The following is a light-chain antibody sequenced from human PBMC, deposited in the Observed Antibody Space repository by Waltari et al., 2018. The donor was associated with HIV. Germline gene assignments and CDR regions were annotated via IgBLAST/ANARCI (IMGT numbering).Light chain of an antibody. Sequence: QSMLAQPPSVSGTPGQRVIISCSGGSSNIGQNIVNWYHNFPRPAPNLVPSGDSRRPSGVPDRFSGSKSGTSASLAISGLQSEDEADYYCAVWDDTLKGLFGGGTKLTV. J-gene: IGLJ2*01. CDR2: GDS. CDR1: SSNIGQNI. CDR3: AVWDDTLKGL. V-gene: IGLV1-44*01.